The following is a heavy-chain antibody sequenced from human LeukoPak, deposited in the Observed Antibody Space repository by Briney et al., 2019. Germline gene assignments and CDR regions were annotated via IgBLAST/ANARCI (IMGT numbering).Heavy chain of an antibody. CDR3: AKDLEWLGPFDY. CDR2: ITGRSDSI. D-gene: IGHD6-19*01. Sequence: AGGSLRLSCAVSGFTFSGSAMSWVRQAPGKGPEWVSAITGRSDSIYYADSVKGRFTISRDNSKNTLYLQMTSLRAEDTAIYFCAKDLEWLGPFDYWGQGTLVTVSS. J-gene: IGHJ4*02. V-gene: IGHV3-23*01. CDR1: GFTFSGSA.